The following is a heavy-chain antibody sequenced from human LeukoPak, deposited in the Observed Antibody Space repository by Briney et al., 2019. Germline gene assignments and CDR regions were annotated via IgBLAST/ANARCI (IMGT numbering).Heavy chain of an antibody. J-gene: IGHJ4*02. D-gene: IGHD2-2*01. V-gene: IGHV5-51*01. CDR1: GYSFTTYW. Sequence: AGESLKISCKGSGYSFTTYWIGWVRQLPGKGLEWMGVSYPGDSGTRYSPSFQGQVTISADKSISTAHLQWSSLKASDTAIYYCVRQDTYCRSSNCYENWGQGTLVTVAS. CDR2: SYPGDSGT. CDR3: VRQDTYCRSSNCYEN.